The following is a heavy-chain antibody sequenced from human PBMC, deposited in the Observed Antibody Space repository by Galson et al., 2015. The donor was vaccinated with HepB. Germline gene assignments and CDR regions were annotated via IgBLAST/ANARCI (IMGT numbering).Heavy chain of an antibody. J-gene: IGHJ6*02. Sequence: SLRLSCAASGFTLRGFAMNWVRQTPRKGLDWIALITNSGSTIHYADSVKGRFTISRDNAKNSLYLQMDSLRVEDTGIYYCARVNSSGWIDYYAMDVWGRGIIVTVS. CDR1: GFTLRGFA. CDR3: ARVNSSGWIDYYAMDV. D-gene: IGHD6-19*01. V-gene: IGHV3-48*03. CDR2: ITNSGSTI.